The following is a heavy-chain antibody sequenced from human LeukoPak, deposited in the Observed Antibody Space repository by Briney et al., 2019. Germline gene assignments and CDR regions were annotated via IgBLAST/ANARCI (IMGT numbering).Heavy chain of an antibody. D-gene: IGHD6-13*01. V-gene: IGHV1-18*01. J-gene: IGHJ6*02. CDR3: ARGQQLVHPYGMDV. CDR1: GFSFTSYA. Sequence: SVKVSCKASGFSFTSYAISWVRQAPGQGLEGMGWITAYNGNTDYAQKVQGRVTMTTDTSTSTAYMELRSLSSDDTAVYYCARGQQLVHPYGMDVWGQGTTVTVSS. CDR2: ITAYNGNT.